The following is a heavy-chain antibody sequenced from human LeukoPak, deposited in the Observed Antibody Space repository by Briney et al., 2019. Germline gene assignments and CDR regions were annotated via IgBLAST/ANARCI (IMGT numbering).Heavy chain of an antibody. CDR3: ARDGFTATMIVEGYFDY. CDR1: GFTFSSYG. D-gene: IGHD3-22*01. V-gene: IGHV3-33*01. Sequence: PGGSLRISCAASGFTFSSYGMHWVRQAPGKGLEWVAVIWYDGSNKYYADSVKGRFTISRDNSKNTLYLQMNSLRAEDTAVYYCARDGFTATMIVEGYFDYWGQGTLVTVSS. J-gene: IGHJ4*02. CDR2: IWYDGSNK.